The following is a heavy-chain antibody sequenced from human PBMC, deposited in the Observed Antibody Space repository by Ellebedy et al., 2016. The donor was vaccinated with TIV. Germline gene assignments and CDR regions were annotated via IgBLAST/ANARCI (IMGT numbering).Heavy chain of an antibody. V-gene: IGHV1-46*02. CDR2: INPGSGSP. CDR3: ARDGDIVAGVDGAPFDY. CDR1: GYTFNTYY. J-gene: IGHJ4*02. D-gene: IGHD2-15*01. Sequence: ASVKVSXXASGYTFNTYYIHWVRQAPGQALEWMGIINPGSGSPNYAQKFQGRLTVTRVASTRTVYMELSSLRSEDTAVYYCARDGDIVAGVDGAPFDYWGQGTLVTVSS.